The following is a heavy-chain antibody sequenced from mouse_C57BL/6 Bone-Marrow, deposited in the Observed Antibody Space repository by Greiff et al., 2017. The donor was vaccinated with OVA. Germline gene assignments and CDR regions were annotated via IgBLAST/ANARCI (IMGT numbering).Heavy chain of an antibody. Sequence: VQLQQSGAELVRPGASVKLSCTASGFNIKDYYMHWVKQRPEQGLEWIGRIDPEDGDTEYAPKFQGKATMTADTSSNTAYLQLRSLTSEDTAVYYCTGYYYGSSHYWYCDVWGTGTTVTVSS. CDR2: IDPEDGDT. D-gene: IGHD1-1*01. CDR3: TGYYYGSSHYWYCDV. V-gene: IGHV14-1*01. J-gene: IGHJ1*03. CDR1: GFNIKDYY.